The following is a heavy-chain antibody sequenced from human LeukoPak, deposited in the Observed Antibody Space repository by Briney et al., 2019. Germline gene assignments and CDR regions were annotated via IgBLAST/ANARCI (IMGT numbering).Heavy chain of an antibody. CDR1: GFTFSSYS. J-gene: IGHJ4*02. D-gene: IGHD1-26*01. Sequence: GGSLRLSCAASGFTFSSYSMNWVRQAPGKGLEWVSYISSSSTIYYADSVKGRFTISRDNAKNSLYLQMNSLRAEDTAVYYCARGVVGAPGDYWGQGTLVTVSS. CDR2: ISSSSTI. V-gene: IGHV3-48*04. CDR3: ARGVVGAPGDY.